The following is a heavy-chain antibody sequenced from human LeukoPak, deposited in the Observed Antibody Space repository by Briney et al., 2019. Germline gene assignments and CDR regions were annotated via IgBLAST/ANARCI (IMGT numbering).Heavy chain of an antibody. CDR3: AKEYRGGWPFDY. CDR1: GFTFSTYA. D-gene: IGHD6-19*01. J-gene: IGHJ4*02. CDR2: ISGSGGTT. Sequence: GGSLRLSCAASGFTFSTYAMSWVRQAPGKGLEWVSGISGSGGTTYYADSVKGRFTIFRDNSSNMLYLQMNSLRAEDTAVYYCAKEYRGGWPFDYWGQGTLVTVSS. V-gene: IGHV3-23*01.